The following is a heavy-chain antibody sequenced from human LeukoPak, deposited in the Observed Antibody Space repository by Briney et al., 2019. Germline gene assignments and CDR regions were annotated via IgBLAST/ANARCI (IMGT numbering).Heavy chain of an antibody. CDR2: IYHSGST. Sequence: PSETLSLTCAVSGGSISSGGYSWSWIRQPPGKGLEWIGYIYHSGSTYYTPSLKSRVTISVDRSKNQFSLKLSSVTAADTAVYYCARGQGAMAYWYFDLWGRGTLVTVSS. CDR1: GGSISSGGYS. CDR3: ARGQGAMAYWYFDL. D-gene: IGHD5-18*01. J-gene: IGHJ2*01. V-gene: IGHV4-30-2*01.